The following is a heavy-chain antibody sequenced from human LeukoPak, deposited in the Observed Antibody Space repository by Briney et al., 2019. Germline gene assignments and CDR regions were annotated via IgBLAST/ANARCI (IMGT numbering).Heavy chain of an antibody. V-gene: IGHV1-2*02. D-gene: IGHD3-22*01. CDR3: ARSQGASSGYLFDY. Sequence: VASVKVSCKASGYTFTGYYMHWVRQAPGQGLEWMGWINPNSGGTNYAQKFHGRVTMTRDTSISTAYMELSRLRSDDTAVYYCARSQGASSGYLFDYWGQGTLVTVSS. CDR2: INPNSGGT. CDR1: GYTFTGYY. J-gene: IGHJ4*02.